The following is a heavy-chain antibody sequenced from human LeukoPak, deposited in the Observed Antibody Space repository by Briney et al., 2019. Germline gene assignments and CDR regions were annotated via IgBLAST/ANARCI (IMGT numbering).Heavy chain of an antibody. CDR3: ARPHGYYDSSGYYYVWFDP. J-gene: IGHJ5*02. CDR2: IYYSGST. V-gene: IGHV4-39*01. D-gene: IGHD3-22*01. Sequence: SETLSLTCTVSGGSISSSSYYWGWIRQPPGKGLEWIGSIYYSGSTYYNPSLKSRVTISVDTSKNQFSLKLSSVTAADTAVYYCARPHGYYDSSGYYYVWFDPWGQGTLATVSS. CDR1: GGSISSSSYY.